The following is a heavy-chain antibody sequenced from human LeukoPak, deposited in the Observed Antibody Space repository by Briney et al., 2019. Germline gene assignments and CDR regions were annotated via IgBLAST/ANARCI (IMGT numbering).Heavy chain of an antibody. Sequence: GGSLRLSCAASGFTFSDYYMSWIRQAPGKGLEGVSYISSSGSTIYYADSVKGRFTISRDNAKNSLYLQMNSLRAEDTAVYYCASVTRPSPTPGAFDIWGQGTMVTVSS. CDR2: ISSSGSTI. CDR1: GFTFSDYY. J-gene: IGHJ3*02. CDR3: ASVTRPSPTPGAFDI. D-gene: IGHD2-2*01. V-gene: IGHV3-11*01.